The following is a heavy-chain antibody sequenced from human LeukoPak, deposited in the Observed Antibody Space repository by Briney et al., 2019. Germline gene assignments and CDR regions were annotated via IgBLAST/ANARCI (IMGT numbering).Heavy chain of an antibody. CDR2: ISYDGSNK. CDR1: GFTFSSYG. V-gene: IGHV3-30*18. CDR3: AKGRGSGSYYFG. D-gene: IGHD1-26*01. J-gene: IGHJ4*02. Sequence: GGSLRLSCAASGFTFSSYGMHWVRQAPGKGLEWVAVISYDGSNKYYADSVKGRFTISRDNSKNTLYLQMNSLRAEDTAVYYCAKGRGSGSYYFGWGQGTLVTVSS.